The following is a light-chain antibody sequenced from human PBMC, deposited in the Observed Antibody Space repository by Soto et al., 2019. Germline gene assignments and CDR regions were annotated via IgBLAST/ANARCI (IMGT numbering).Light chain of an antibody. CDR1: SSDVGGHNY. CDR2: EVS. Sequence: QSVLTQPASVSGSPGQSITISCTGTSSDVGGHNYVSWYQQHPGKAPKLMIYEVSNRPSGVSNRFSGSKSGNTASLTISGLQAEDEADYYCSSFRSGSTLFGTGTKLTVL. J-gene: IGLJ1*01. V-gene: IGLV2-14*01. CDR3: SSFRSGSTL.